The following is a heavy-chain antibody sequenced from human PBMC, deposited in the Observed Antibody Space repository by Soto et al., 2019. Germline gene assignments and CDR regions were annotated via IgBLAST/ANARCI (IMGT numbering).Heavy chain of an antibody. V-gene: IGHV1-8*01. CDR1: GYSFSDCD. Sequence: ASVKVSCKASGYSFSDCDINWERQATGQGPEWMGWMNPNSGNTGYAQKFQGRVTMTRNTSINTAYIELSSLGSEDTAVYYCARDNRYNWNDEGWFDPWGQGTLVTVSS. CDR3: ARDNRYNWNDEGWFDP. J-gene: IGHJ5*02. D-gene: IGHD1-20*01. CDR2: MNPNSGNT.